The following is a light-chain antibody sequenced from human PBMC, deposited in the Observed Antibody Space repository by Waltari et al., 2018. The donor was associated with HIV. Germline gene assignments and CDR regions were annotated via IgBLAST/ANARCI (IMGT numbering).Light chain of an antibody. CDR1: QTVSTF. CDR2: GVS. J-gene: IGKJ2*01. V-gene: IGKV3-11*01. Sequence: EIVLTQSPATLSLSPGETATLSCRASQTVSTFLAWYQQKPGQSPRLLISGVSARAPGIPIRFSGRGFETDFTLNNSGLEPEDFSVYFFQQRKVLYTFGQGTKVEI. CDR3: QQRKVLYT.